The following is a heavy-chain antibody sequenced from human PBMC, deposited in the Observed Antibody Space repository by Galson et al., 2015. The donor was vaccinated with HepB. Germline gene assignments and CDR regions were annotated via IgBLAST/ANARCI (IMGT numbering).Heavy chain of an antibody. CDR3: EREGGTFGVANNWFDP. CDR2: INPNSGGT. V-gene: IGHV1-2*02. Sequence: SVKVSCKASGYTFTGYYMHWVRQAPGQGLEWMGWINPNSGGTNYAQKFQGRVTMTRDTSISTAYMELSRLRSDDTAVYYCEREGGTFGVANNWFDPWGQGTLVTVSS. J-gene: IGHJ5*02. CDR1: GYTFTGYY. D-gene: IGHD3-3*01.